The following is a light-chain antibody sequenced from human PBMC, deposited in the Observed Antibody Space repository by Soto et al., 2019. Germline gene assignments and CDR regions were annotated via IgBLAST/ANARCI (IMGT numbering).Light chain of an antibody. Sequence: QSALTQPRSVSASPGQSVTISCTGTSSNVCGYNYVSWYHQNPGKAPKLMIYDASKRPPGVPDRFSGSKSGNAASLTISGLQAEDEDDYYCCSYAASYTLVFGGGTKLTVL. J-gene: IGLJ2*01. CDR3: CSYAASYTLV. CDR1: SSNVCGYNY. CDR2: DAS. V-gene: IGLV2-11*01.